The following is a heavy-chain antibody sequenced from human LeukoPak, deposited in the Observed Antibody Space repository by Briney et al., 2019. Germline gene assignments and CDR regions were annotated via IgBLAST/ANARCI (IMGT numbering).Heavy chain of an antibody. CDR1: GYSINRGYY. V-gene: IGHV4-38-2*02. D-gene: IGHD6-13*01. J-gene: IGHJ3*02. Sequence: SETLSLTCTVSGYSINRGYYWGWIRQPPGMGLEWIGSIYHSVSTYYNPSLKTRVTISVDTSKNQFFLKLSSVTAADTAVYYCARVTQQQLTDAFNIWGQGTMVTVSS. CDR2: IYHSVST. CDR3: ARVTQQQLTDAFNI.